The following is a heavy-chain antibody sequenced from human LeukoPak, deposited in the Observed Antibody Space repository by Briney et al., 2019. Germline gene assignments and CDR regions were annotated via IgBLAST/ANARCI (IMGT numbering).Heavy chain of an antibody. CDR2: IYPGDSDT. V-gene: IGHV5-51*01. Sequence: GEFLKISCKGSGYNFTSYWIGWVRQMPGKGLEWMGIIYPGDSDTRYSPSFQGQVTISADKSISTAYLQGSSLKASDTAMYYCATSIAAAGTGYWGQGTLVTVSS. CDR1: GYNFTSYW. D-gene: IGHD6-13*01. CDR3: ATSIAAAGTGY. J-gene: IGHJ4*02.